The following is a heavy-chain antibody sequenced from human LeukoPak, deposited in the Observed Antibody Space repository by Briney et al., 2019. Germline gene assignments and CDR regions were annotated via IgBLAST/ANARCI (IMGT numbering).Heavy chain of an antibody. CDR1: GGSISSYY. CDR2: IYYSGST. Sequence: PSETLSLTCTVSGGSISSYYWSWIRQPPGKGLEWIGYIYYSGSTNYNPSLKSRVTISVDMSKNQFSLKLSSVTAADTAVYYCARTTEGGYTYDYFYYYYMDAWGKGTTVTISS. D-gene: IGHD5-18*01. J-gene: IGHJ6*03. CDR3: ARTTEGGYTYDYFYYYYMDA. V-gene: IGHV4-59*01.